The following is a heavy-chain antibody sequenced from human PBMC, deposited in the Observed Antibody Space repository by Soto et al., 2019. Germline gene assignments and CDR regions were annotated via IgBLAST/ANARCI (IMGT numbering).Heavy chain of an antibody. CDR3: ARTPNRITMVRGVIISYYFDY. Sequence: QVQLVQSGAEVKKPGSSVKVSCKASGGTFSSYAISWVRQAPGQGLEWMGGIIPIFGTANYAQKFQGRVTIPADESTSAAYMELSSLRSEDTAVYYCARTPNRITMVRGVIISYYFDYWGQGTLVTVSS. V-gene: IGHV1-69*01. CDR1: GGTFSSYA. J-gene: IGHJ4*02. CDR2: IIPIFGTA. D-gene: IGHD3-10*01.